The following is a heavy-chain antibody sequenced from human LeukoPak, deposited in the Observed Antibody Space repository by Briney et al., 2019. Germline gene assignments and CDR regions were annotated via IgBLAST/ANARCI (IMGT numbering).Heavy chain of an antibody. J-gene: IGHJ5*02. CDR3: AKGGIALWDWFDP. D-gene: IGHD3-16*01. CDR2: IGWNSGSI. V-gene: IGHV3-9*03. CDR1: GFTFDDYA. Sequence: PGGSLRLSCAASGFTFDDYAMHWVRQAPGKGLEWVSGIGWNSGSIGYADSVKGRFTISRDNAKNSLYLQMNSLRAEDMALYYCAKGGIALWDWFDPWGQGTLVTVSS.